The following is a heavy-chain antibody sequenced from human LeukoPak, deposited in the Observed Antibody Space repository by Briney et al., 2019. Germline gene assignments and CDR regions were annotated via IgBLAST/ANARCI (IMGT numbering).Heavy chain of an antibody. CDR1: GGSISGSSYY. V-gene: IGHV4-39*01. D-gene: IGHD3-16*01. CDR3: ARHVTRLGSVWGSHRQDYFDY. J-gene: IGHJ4*02. Sequence: SETLSLTCTVSGGSISGSSYYWGWIRQPPGKGLEWIGSIFYSGSTFYIPSLKSRVTISVDTSKNQFSLNLSSVTAADTAVYYCARHVTRLGSVWGSHRQDYFDYWGQGTLVTVSS. CDR2: IFYSGST.